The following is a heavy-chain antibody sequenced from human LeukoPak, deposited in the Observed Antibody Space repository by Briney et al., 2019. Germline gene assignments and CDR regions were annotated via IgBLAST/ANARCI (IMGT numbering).Heavy chain of an antibody. CDR3: ARDRLHYGEYEKTFDY. CDR1: GFTFSSYW. D-gene: IGHD4-17*01. Sequence: GGSLRLSCAASGFTFSSYWMSWVRQAPGKGLEWVANIKQDGSERYYVDSVKGRFTISRDNAKKSLYLQMNSLRAEDSAVYYCARDRLHYGEYEKTFDYWGQGTLVTVSS. V-gene: IGHV3-7*01. CDR2: IKQDGSER. J-gene: IGHJ4*02.